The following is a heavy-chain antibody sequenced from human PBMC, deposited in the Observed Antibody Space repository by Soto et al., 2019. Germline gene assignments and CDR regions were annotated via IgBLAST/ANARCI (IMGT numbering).Heavy chain of an antibody. Sequence: GGSLRLSCAASGFTFSSYSMNWVRQAPGKGLEWVSSISSSSSYIYYADSVKGRFTISRDNAKNSLYLQMNSLRVEDTAVYYCARVDSGSYFYYYYGMDVWGQGTTVTVSS. J-gene: IGHJ6*02. CDR2: ISSSSSYI. CDR1: GFTFSSYS. CDR3: ARVDSGSYFYYYYGMDV. D-gene: IGHD1-26*01. V-gene: IGHV3-21*01.